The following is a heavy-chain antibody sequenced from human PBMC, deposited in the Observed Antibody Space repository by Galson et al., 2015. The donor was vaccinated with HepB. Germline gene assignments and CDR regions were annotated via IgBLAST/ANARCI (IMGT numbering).Heavy chain of an antibody. V-gene: IGHV3-23*01. CDR3: AKVFPEKTDGWYRQALYYCDS. Sequence: SLRLSCAASGFTFSYYAMSWVRQAPGKGLEWVSAITPSGDNTYSADSMKGRFTISRDNSQNTLFLQMNSLRADDNAIYFCAKVFPEKTDGWYRQALYYCDSWGQGTRVTVSS. D-gene: IGHD6-19*01. CDR1: GFTFSYYA. J-gene: IGHJ4*02. CDR2: ITPSGDNT.